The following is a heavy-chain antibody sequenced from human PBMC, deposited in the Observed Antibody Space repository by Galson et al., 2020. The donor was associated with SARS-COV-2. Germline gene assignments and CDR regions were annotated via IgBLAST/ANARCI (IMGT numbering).Heavy chain of an antibody. D-gene: IGHD1-26*01. CDR2: IGKTGTTI. J-gene: IGHJ2*01. CDR3: AKLEVPSGAWGYFDL. CDR1: GFTFSDHY. V-gene: IGHV3-11*01. Sequence: GESLKISCAASGFTFSDHYMSWIRQAPGKGPELVAYIGKTGTTIQYADSVKGRFTISRDNARHSLFLQMNSLRPEDTAVYYCAKLEVPSGAWGYFDLWGRCALVSVSS.